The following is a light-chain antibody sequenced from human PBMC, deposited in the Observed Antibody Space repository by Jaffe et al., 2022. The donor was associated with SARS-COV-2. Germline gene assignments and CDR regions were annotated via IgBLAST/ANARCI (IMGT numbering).Light chain of an antibody. CDR2: SNN. J-gene: IGLJ2*01. V-gene: IGLV1-44*01. Sequence: QSVLTQPPSASGTPGQRVTISCSGSSSNIGSNTVHWYQQLPGTAPKVLIYSNNQRPSGVPDRFSGSKSGTSASLAISGLQSEDEADYYCAAWDDSLNVVFGGGTKLTVL. CDR3: AAWDDSLNVV. CDR1: SSNIGSNT.